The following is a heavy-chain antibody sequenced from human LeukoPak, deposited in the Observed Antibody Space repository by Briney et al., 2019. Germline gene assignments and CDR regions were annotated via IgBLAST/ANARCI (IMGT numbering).Heavy chain of an antibody. CDR3: ARVRGGGYSYGYWYFDY. Sequence: SETLSLTCAVSGYSISSGYYWGWIRQPPGKGLEWIGSIFHSGSTSYNPSLKSRVPISVDTTKSQFSLKLSSVTAAGTAVYYCARVRGGGYSYGYWYFDYWGQGTLVTVSS. CDR1: GYSISSGYY. V-gene: IGHV4-38-2*01. D-gene: IGHD5-18*01. J-gene: IGHJ4*02. CDR2: IFHSGST.